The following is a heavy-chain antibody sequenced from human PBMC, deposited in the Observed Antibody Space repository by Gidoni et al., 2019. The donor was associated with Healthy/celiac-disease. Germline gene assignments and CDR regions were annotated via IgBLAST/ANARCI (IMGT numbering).Heavy chain of an antibody. Sequence: EVQLVESGGGLIQPGRSLRLSCTASGFTFGDYGMTWFRQAPGKGLEWVGFIRSNAYGGTTEYAASVKGRFTVSRDDSKNIAYLQMNSLKTEDTAVYYCTRAYYDTLPGDRWGQGTLVTVSS. D-gene: IGHD3-9*01. CDR3: TRAYYDTLPGDR. CDR2: IRSNAYGGTT. J-gene: IGHJ5*02. CDR1: GFTFGDYG. V-gene: IGHV3-49*03.